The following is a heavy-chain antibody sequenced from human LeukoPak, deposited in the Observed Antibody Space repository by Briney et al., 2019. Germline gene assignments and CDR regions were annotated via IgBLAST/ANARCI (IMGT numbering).Heavy chain of an antibody. CDR3: ARDHSIPGSGYNY. J-gene: IGHJ4*02. V-gene: IGHV4-59*01. CDR1: GGSISSYY. Sequence: SETLSLTCTVSGGSISSYYLSWIRQPPGKGLEWIGYIYYSGSTNYNPSLKNRVTISVDTSKNQLSLKLSSVTAADTAVYYCARDHSIPGSGYNYWGQGTLVTVSS. CDR2: IYYSGST. D-gene: IGHD6-19*01.